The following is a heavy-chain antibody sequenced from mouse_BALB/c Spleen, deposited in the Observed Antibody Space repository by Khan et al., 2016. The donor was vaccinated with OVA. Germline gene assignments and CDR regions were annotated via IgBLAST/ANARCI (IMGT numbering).Heavy chain of an antibody. Sequence: EVKLLESGPDLVKPGASVKLSCKASGYSFTLYYMSWVKQSHGKSLEGIGRVNRNTDNINYNQEFKGKAILTVDNVTNPAYMELRSLTSEESAVYFCAHGYDFFASGGQGTLVTGSA. V-gene: IGHV1-26*01. CDR1: GYSFTLYY. CDR3: AHGYDFFAS. CDR2: VNRNTDNI. J-gene: IGHJ3*01. D-gene: IGHD2-14*01.